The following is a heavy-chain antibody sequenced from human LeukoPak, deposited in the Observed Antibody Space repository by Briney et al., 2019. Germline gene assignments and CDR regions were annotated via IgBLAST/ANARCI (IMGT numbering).Heavy chain of an antibody. D-gene: IGHD7-27*01. Sequence: GGSLRLPCAASVFTFSSYSMNWVRQAPGKGLEWVSFISGSRSYRYYADSVKGRFSISRDNAKNSLYLQMNSLRAEDTAVYYCSELGFNDAFDIWGQGTMVTVSS. CDR3: SELGFNDAFDI. CDR1: VFTFSSYS. J-gene: IGHJ3*02. CDR2: ISGSRSYR. V-gene: IGHV3-21*01.